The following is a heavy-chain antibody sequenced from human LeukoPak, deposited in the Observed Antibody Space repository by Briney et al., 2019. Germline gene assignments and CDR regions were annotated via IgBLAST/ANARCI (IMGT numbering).Heavy chain of an antibody. J-gene: IGHJ4*02. D-gene: IGHD5-12*01. CDR2: IYYSGST. CDR3: ARTSGYAKSPFDY. Sequence: ETLSLTCTVSGGSISSYYWSWIRQPPGKGLEWIGYIYYSGSTNYNPSLKSRVTISVDTSKNQFSLKLSSVTAADTAVYYCARTSGYAKSPFDYWGQGTLVTVSS. V-gene: IGHV4-59*01. CDR1: GGSISSYY.